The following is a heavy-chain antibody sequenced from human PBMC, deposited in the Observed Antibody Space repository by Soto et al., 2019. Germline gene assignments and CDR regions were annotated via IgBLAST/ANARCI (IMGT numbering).Heavy chain of an antibody. V-gene: IGHV4-39*01. CDR1: GGSISSSSYY. Sequence: PSETLSLTCTVSGGSISSSSYYWGWIRQPPGKGLEWIGSIYYSGSTYYNPSLKSRVTISVDTSKNQFSLKLSSVTAADTAVYYCARLRYFDSNCFDYWGQGTLVTVSS. CDR2: IYYSGST. J-gene: IGHJ4*02. CDR3: ARLRYFDSNCFDY. D-gene: IGHD3-9*01.